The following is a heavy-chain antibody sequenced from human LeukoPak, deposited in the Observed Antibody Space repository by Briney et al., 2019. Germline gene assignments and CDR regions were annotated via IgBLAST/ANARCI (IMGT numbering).Heavy chain of an antibody. V-gene: IGHV3-21*01. Sequence: GGSLRLSCAASGFTFTDYSMTWVRQAPGKGLEWVSSISTVSTYTFYSDSAKGRFTITRDNAKNTLYLQMSSLSAEDTGVYYCARDGSGFYLYYYMDVWGRGSTVTVSS. CDR3: ARDGSGFYLYYYMDV. CDR2: ISTVSTYT. J-gene: IGHJ6*03. CDR1: GFTFTDYS. D-gene: IGHD6-25*01.